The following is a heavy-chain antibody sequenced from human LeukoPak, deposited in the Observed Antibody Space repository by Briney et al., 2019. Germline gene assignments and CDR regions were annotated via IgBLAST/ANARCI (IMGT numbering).Heavy chain of an antibody. V-gene: IGHV4-38-2*02. CDR3: ARDSYSSSWYSGGYYMDV. D-gene: IGHD6-13*01. J-gene: IGHJ6*03. Sequence: ASETLSLTCTVSGYSISSGYYWGWIRQPPGKGLEWIGSIYHSGSTYYNPSLKSRVTISVDTSKNQFSLKLSSVTAADTAVYYCARDSYSSSWYSGGYYMDVWGKGTTVTVSS. CDR1: GYSISSGYY. CDR2: IYHSGST.